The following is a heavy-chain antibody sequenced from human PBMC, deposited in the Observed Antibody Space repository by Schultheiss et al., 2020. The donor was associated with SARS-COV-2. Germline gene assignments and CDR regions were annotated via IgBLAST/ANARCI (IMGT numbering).Heavy chain of an antibody. J-gene: IGHJ1*01. CDR2: IWYDGSNK. D-gene: IGHD3-22*01. CDR1: GFTFSSYG. CDR3: ARREYDSSGSFQH. Sequence: GGSLRLSCAASGFTFSSYGMHWVRQAPGKGLEWVAVIWYDGSNKYYADSVKGRFTISRDNSKNTLYLQMNSLRAEDTAVYYCARREYDSSGSFQHWGQGTLVTVSS. V-gene: IGHV3-33*01.